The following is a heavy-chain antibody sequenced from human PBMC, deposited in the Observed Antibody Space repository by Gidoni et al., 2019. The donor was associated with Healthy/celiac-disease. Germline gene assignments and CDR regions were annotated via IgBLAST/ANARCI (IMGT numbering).Heavy chain of an antibody. CDR1: GFAFSSYA. CDR3: AKVRHDYGDFWDY. J-gene: IGHJ4*02. D-gene: IGHD4-17*01. V-gene: IGHV3-23*01. CDR2: ISGSGGST. Sequence: EVQLLESGGGLVRPGGSLRLSCAASGFAFSSYAMSWVRQAPGKGLEWVSAISGSGGSTYYADSVKGRFTISRDNSKNTLYLQMNSLRAEDTAVYYCAKVRHDYGDFWDYWGQGTLVTVSS.